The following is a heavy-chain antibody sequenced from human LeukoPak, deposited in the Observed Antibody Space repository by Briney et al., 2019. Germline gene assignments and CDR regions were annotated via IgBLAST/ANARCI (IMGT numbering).Heavy chain of an antibody. D-gene: IGHD6-19*01. CDR2: ISYDGSNK. CDR3: AKDYFSSGWFDY. CDR1: GFTFSSYG. Sequence: QSGGSLRLSCAASGFTFSSYGMHWVRQAPGKGLEWVAVISYDGSNKYYADSVKGRFTISRDNSKNTLYLQMNSLRAEDTAVYYCAKDYFSSGWFDYWGQGTLVTVSS. J-gene: IGHJ4*02. V-gene: IGHV3-30*18.